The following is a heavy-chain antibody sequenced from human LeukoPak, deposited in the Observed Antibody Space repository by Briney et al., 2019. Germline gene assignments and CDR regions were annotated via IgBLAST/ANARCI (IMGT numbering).Heavy chain of an antibody. Sequence: ASAKVSCKASGYTFTSYYMHWVRQAPGQGLEWMGIINPSGGSTSYAQKFQGRVTMTRDTSTSTVYMELSSLRSEDTAVYYRARDSGSYLPLGYWGQGTLVTVSS. V-gene: IGHV1-46*01. CDR3: ARDSGSYLPLGY. J-gene: IGHJ4*02. CDR1: GYTFTSYY. CDR2: INPSGGST. D-gene: IGHD1-26*01.